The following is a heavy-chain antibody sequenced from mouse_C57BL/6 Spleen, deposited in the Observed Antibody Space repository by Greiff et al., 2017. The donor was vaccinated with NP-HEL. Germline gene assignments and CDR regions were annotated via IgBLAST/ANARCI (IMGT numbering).Heavy chain of an antibody. CDR3: ALTSTSTHYFDY. CDR2: ISSGGSYT. D-gene: IGHD2-1*01. CDR1: GFTFSSYG. V-gene: IGHV5-6*01. J-gene: IGHJ2*01. Sequence: VQLKESGGDLVKPGGSLKLSCAASGFTFSSYGMSWVRQTPDKRLEWVATISSGGSYTYYPDSVKGRFTISRDNAKNTLYRQMSSLKSEDTAMYYCALTSTSTHYFDYWGQGTTLTVSS.